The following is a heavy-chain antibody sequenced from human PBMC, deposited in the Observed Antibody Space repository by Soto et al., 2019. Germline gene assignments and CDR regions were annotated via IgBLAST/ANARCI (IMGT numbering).Heavy chain of an antibody. Sequence: GGSLRLSCAASGFTFSSYAMSWVRQAPGKGLEWVSAISGSGGSTYYADSVKGRFTISRDNSKNTLYLQMNSLRAEDTAVYYCAKALGGDGYNGDFYSWGQGTRFTVSS. J-gene: IGHJ3*02. CDR2: ISGSGGST. CDR3: AKALGGDGYNGDFYS. V-gene: IGHV3-23*01. CDR1: GFTFSSYA. D-gene: IGHD2-21*01.